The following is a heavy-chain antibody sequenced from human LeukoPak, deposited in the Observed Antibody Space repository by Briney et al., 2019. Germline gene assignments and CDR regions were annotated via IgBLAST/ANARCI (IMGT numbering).Heavy chain of an antibody. Sequence: SETLSLTCTVSGYSISSGYYWGWIRQPPGKGLEWIGSIYHSGSTYYNPSLKSRVTISVDTSKNQFSLKLSSVTAADTAVYYCAREEGGPSAVLDYWGQGTLVTVSS. J-gene: IGHJ4*02. CDR3: AREEGGPSAVLDY. V-gene: IGHV4-38-2*02. CDR1: GYSISSGYY. CDR2: IYHSGST. D-gene: IGHD2-2*01.